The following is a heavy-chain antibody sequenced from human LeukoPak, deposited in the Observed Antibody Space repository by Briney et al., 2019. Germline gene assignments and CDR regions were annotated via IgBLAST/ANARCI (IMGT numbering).Heavy chain of an antibody. V-gene: IGHV1-2*02. CDR3: ARGRDSGSYFDY. Sequence: ASVKVSRKASGYTFTGYYMHWVRQAPGQELEWMGWINPNSGGTNYAQKFQGRVTMTRDTSISTAYMELSRLRSDDTAVYYCARGRDSGSYFDYWGQGTLVTVSS. J-gene: IGHJ4*02. D-gene: IGHD1-26*01. CDR2: INPNSGGT. CDR1: GYTFTGYY.